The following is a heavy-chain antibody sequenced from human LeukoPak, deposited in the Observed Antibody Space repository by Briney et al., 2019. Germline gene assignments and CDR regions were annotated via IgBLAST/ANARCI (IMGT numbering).Heavy chain of an antibody. D-gene: IGHD2-2*01. V-gene: IGHV3-53*01. CDR1: GFTVSSNY. CDR2: IYSGGST. CDR3: ARVGVVPAAIPDGFDI. J-gene: IGHJ3*02. Sequence: GGSLRLSCAASGFTVSSNYMSWVRQAPGKGLEWVSVIYSGGSTYYADSVKGRFTISRDNSKNTLYLQMNSLTAEDTAVYYCARVGVVPAAIPDGFDIWGQGTMATVSS.